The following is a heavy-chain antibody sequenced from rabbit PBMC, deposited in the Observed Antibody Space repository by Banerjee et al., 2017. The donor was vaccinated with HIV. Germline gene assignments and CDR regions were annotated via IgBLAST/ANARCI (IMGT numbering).Heavy chain of an antibody. CDR1: GFSFSTTYY. Sequence: QEQLVESGGGLVQPEGSLTLTCTASGFSFSTTYYMCWVRQAPGKGLEWIGCIYVGGSGSTYYASWAKARFTISKTSSTTVTLQMTSLTAADTATYFCARDLAGVIGWNFNLWGQGTLVTVS. V-gene: IGHV1S45*01. D-gene: IGHD4-1*01. CDR3: ARDLAGVIGWNFNL. CDR2: IYVGGSGST. J-gene: IGHJ4*01.